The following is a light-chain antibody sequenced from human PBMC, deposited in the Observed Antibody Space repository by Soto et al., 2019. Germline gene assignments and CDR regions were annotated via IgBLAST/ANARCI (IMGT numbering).Light chain of an antibody. V-gene: IGKV1-12*01. CDR2: TAS. Sequence: DIQMTQSPSSVSASVGDRVTITYRASQGISSWLAWYQQKPGKAPNLLIHTASSLQSGVPSRLSGSGSGTYFTLNIGSLQPEDFAPYYCQEANSFSLTVGGGTKVEIK. J-gene: IGKJ4*01. CDR3: QEANSFSLT. CDR1: QGISSW.